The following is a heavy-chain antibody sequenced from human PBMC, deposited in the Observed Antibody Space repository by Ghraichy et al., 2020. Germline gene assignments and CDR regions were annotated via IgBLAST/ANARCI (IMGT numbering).Heavy chain of an antibody. Sequence: SQTLSLTCAVSGYSIRSDNFWGWIRQPPGKGLEVIGSIYYSGSTYYNPSLKSRVAMSLDTSKNHFSLKLTSVTAADTAVYYCARLRGDWTTFVTWVASWGQGTLVTVSS. V-gene: IGHV4-38-2*01. CDR3: ARLRGDWTTFVTWVAS. D-gene: IGHD2-21*01. CDR2: IYYSGST. CDR1: GYSIRSDNF. J-gene: IGHJ4*02.